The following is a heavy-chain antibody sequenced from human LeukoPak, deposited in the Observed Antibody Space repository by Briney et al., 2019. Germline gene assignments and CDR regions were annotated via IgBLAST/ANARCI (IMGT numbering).Heavy chain of an antibody. D-gene: IGHD5-24*01. CDR1: GGSINNYY. V-gene: IGHV4-59*01. CDR2: ISYSGST. J-gene: IGHJ4*02. CDR3: TRDRRDGYNYVDV. Sequence: PSETLSLTCTVSGGSINNYYWSWIRQPPGKGLEWIGYISYSGSTDYNPSLKSRVTMSVDTSENQFSLKLKSVTPADTAIYYCTRDRRDGYNYVDVWGQGTLVTVSS.